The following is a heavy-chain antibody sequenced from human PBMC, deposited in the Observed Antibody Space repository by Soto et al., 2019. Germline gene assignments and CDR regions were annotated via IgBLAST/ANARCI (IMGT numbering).Heavy chain of an antibody. Sequence: GWSLRLSCAASGFTVSSNYMSWVRQAPGKGLEWVSVIYSGGSTYYADSVKGRFTISRDNSKNTLYLQMNSLRAEDTAVYYCARDRTNYYYYGMDVWGQGTTVTVSS. CDR3: ARDRTNYYYYGMDV. D-gene: IGHD4-17*01. J-gene: IGHJ6*02. V-gene: IGHV3-53*01. CDR2: IYSGGST. CDR1: GFTVSSNY.